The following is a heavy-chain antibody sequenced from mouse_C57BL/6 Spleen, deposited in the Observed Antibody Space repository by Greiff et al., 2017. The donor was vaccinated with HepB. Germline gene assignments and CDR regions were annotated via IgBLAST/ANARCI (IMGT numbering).Heavy chain of an antibody. Sequence: DVKLQESGPGLVKPSQSLSLTCSVTGYSITSGYYWNWIRQFPGNKLEWMGYISYDGSNNYNPSLKNRISITRDTSKNQIFLKLNSVTTEDTATYYCARGGYGSSTLYWYFDVWGTGTTVTVSS. CDR3: ARGGYGSSTLYWYFDV. V-gene: IGHV3-6*01. CDR1: GYSITSGYY. CDR2: ISYDGSN. J-gene: IGHJ1*03. D-gene: IGHD1-1*01.